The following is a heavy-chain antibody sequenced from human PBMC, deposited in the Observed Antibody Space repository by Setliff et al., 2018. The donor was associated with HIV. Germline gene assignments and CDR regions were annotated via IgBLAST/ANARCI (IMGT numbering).Heavy chain of an antibody. V-gene: IGHV4-61*09. CDR1: GGSISSGSYY. CDR3: ARVVRQVPASYYYYYYMDV. J-gene: IGHJ6*03. Sequence: SETLSLTCTVSGGSISSGSYYWSWIRQPAGKGLEWIGQIYTSGSTNYNPSLKSRVTISVNKSKNQFSLKLRSVTAADTAVYYCARVVRQVPASYYYYYYMDVWGKGTTVTVS. CDR2: IYTSGST. D-gene: IGHD2-2*01.